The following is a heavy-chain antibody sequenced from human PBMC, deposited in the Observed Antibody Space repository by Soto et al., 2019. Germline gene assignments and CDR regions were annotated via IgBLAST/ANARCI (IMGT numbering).Heavy chain of an antibody. V-gene: IGHV4-59*01. Sequence: SETLSLTCTVSGGSISSYYWSWIRQPPGKGLEWIGYIYYSGSTNYNPSLKSRVTISVDTSKNQFSLKLSSVTAADTAVYYCARGGGLRSRYYYYGMDVWGQGTTVTVS. CDR2: IYYSGST. D-gene: IGHD4-17*01. J-gene: IGHJ6*02. CDR3: ARGGGLRSRYYYYGMDV. CDR1: GGSISSYY.